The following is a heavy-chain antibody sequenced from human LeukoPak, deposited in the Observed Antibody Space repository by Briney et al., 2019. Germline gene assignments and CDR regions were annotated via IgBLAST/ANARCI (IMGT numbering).Heavy chain of an antibody. D-gene: IGHD1-7*01. CDR3: ARGTNSTFDI. CDR2: AYSRSRGGR. J-gene: IGHJ3*02. V-gene: IGHV6-1*01. CDR1: GDSVSSNSVA. Sequence: SQTLSLSCAISGDSVSSNSVAWNWIRQSPSRGLEWLGRAYSRSRGGRDYAISVRSRINIDTVTSRNQSSLQLSSVTPEDTAVYYCARGTNSTFDIWGQGTMVTVSS.